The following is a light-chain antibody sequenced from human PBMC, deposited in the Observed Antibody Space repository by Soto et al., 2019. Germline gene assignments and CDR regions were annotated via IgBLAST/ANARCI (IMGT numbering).Light chain of an antibody. CDR1: QAISSN. CDR2: AAS. CDR3: QQVKTYPLT. Sequence: DIQLTQSPSFLSASVGDRVIITCRASQAISSNLAWYQQIPGKAPKFLIHAASTLQSGVPSRFSGSGSGTEFTLTISSLQPEDFATYYCQQVKTYPLTFGQGTRLDIK. J-gene: IGKJ5*01. V-gene: IGKV1-9*01.